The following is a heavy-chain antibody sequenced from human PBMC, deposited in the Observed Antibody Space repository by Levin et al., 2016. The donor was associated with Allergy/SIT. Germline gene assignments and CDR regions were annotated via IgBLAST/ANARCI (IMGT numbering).Heavy chain of an antibody. V-gene: IGHV3-11*06. Sequence: WIRQPPGKGLEWVSYISSSSSYTNYADSVKGRFTISRDNSKNTLYLQMNSLRAEDTAVYYCARVGSGDYNYFDYWGQGTLVTVSS. D-gene: IGHD4-17*01. CDR3: ARVGSGDYNYFDY. CDR2: ISSSSSYT. J-gene: IGHJ4*02.